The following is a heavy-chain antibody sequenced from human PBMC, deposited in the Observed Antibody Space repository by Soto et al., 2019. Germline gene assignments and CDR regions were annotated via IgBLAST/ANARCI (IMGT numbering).Heavy chain of an antibody. V-gene: IGHV1-69*06. D-gene: IGHD3-22*01. CDR3: ARGPYYYDSSGYFPPFDY. CDR1: GGTFSSYA. Sequence: SVKVSCKASGGTFSSYAISWVRQAPGQGLEWMGGIIPIFGTANYAQKFQGRVTITADKSTSTAYMELSSLRSEDTAVYYCARGPYYYDSSGYFPPFDYWGQGTLVTVSS. CDR2: IIPIFGTA. J-gene: IGHJ4*02.